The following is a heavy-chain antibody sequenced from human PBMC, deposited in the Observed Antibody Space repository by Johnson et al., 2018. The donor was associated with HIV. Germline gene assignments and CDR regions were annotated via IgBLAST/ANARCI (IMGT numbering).Heavy chain of an antibody. J-gene: IGHJ3*02. CDR1: GFTFSSYD. D-gene: IGHD1-26*01. V-gene: IGHV3-13*01. CDR2: IGTAGDT. CDR3: ARGPWDDAFDI. Sequence: VQLVESGGGLVQPGGSLRLSCAASGFTFSSYDMHWVRQATGKGLEWVSAIGTAGDTYYPGSVKGRFTISRENAKNSLYLQMNSLRVEDTAVYYCARGPWDDAFDIWGQGTMVTVSS.